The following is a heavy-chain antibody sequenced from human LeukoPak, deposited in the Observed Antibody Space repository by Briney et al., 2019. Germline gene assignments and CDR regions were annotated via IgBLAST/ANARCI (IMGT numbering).Heavy chain of an antibody. D-gene: IGHD3-9*01. CDR3: ATADNYDILTGFYNGDY. J-gene: IGHJ4*02. CDR2: IYYSGST. V-gene: IGHV4-59*12. CDR1: GGSISSYY. Sequence: SETLSLTCTVSGGSISSYYWSWIRQPPGKGLEWIGYIYYSGSTNYNPSLKSRVTISVDTSKNQFSLKLSSVTAADTAVYYCATADNYDILTGFYNGDYWGQGTLVTASS.